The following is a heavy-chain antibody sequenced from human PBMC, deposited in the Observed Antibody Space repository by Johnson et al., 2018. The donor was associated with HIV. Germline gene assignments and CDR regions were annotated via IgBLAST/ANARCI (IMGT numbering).Heavy chain of an antibody. V-gene: IGHV3-74*01. CDR3: ARVEWLAPRAFDI. CDR2: IRNDGSST. J-gene: IGHJ3*02. D-gene: IGHD5-12*01. CDR1: GFDFSSSW. Sequence: VQLVESGGGLVQPGGSLRLSCAASGFDFSSSWMHWVRQAPGKGLVWVSRIRNDGSSTSYADSVKGRFTISRDNAKNTLYLQMNSLRAEDTDVYYWARVEWLAPRAFDIWGQGAMVTVSS.